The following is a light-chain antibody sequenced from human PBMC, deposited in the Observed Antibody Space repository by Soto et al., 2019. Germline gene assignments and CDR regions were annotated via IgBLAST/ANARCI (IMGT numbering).Light chain of an antibody. CDR3: QVWDSSTDHPV. CDR2: YVS. Sequence: SYVLTQSPSVSVAPGKTARITCGGYNIGGKSVHWYQQKTGQAPVLVIYYVSDRPSGIPERFSGSNSGNTATLTISRVEAGDEADYYCQVWDSSTDHPVFGGGTKLTVL. J-gene: IGLJ2*01. V-gene: IGLV3-21*04. CDR1: NIGGKS.